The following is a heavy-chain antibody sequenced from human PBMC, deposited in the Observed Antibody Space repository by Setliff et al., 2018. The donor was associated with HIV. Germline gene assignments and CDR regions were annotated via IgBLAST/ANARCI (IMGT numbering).Heavy chain of an antibody. D-gene: IGHD3-16*01. CDR1: GFTFDDYA. Sequence: PGGSLRLSCAASGFTFDDYAMHWVRQAPGKGLEWVSSISWNSGSIDYADSVKGRFTISRDNAKNSLYLQMNSLKPEDTALYYCAPPPHLWGARWGQGTLVTVSS. CDR2: ISWNSGSI. V-gene: IGHV3-9*01. J-gene: IGHJ4*02. CDR3: APPPHLWGAR.